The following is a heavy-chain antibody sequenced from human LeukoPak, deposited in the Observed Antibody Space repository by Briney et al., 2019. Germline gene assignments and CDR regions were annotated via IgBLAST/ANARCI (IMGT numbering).Heavy chain of an antibody. CDR1: GFTFSNAW. V-gene: IGHV3-23*01. D-gene: IGHD4-17*01. J-gene: IGHJ4*02. Sequence: GGSLRLSCAASGFTFSNAWMSWVRQAPGKGLEWVSVISGSGGSTYYADSVKGRFTISRDNSKNTLYLQLNSLRAEDTAVYYCAKDLIMGTIGDFDYWGQGTLVTVSS. CDR2: ISGSGGST. CDR3: AKDLIMGTIGDFDY.